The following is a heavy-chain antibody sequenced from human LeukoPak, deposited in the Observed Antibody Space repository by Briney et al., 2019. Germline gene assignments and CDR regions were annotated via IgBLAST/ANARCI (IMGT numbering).Heavy chain of an antibody. J-gene: IGHJ4*02. CDR1: GLSFDDKT. Sequence: GGSLRLSCAASGLSFDDKTLHWVRQTPAKDLEWLSLITWNGDSIYYADSVKGRFTISRDNSKNTLYLQMNSLRAEDTAVYYCAKDPGVVDTAMAPGPVWGQGTLVTVSS. D-gene: IGHD5-18*01. CDR3: AKDPGVVDTAMAPGPV. CDR2: ITWNGDSI. V-gene: IGHV3-43*01.